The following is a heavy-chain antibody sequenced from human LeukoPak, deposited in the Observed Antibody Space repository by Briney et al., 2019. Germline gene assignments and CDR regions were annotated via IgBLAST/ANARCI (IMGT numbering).Heavy chain of an antibody. CDR1: GGSITGISYY. D-gene: IGHD3-9*01. V-gene: IGHV4-39*02. CDR3: ARGLDYVDV. CDR2: IYQTGNA. J-gene: IGHJ6*03. Sequence: SEALFLTCTVSGGSITGISYYWNWLRQPPGKELEWIGRIYQTGNADYKPSLKSRVTISVDTTNNQFSLRLSSVTAADTAVYYCARGLDYVDVWGKGITVSVSS.